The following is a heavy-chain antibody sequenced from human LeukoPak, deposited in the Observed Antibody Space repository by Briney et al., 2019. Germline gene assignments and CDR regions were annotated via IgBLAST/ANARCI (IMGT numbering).Heavy chain of an antibody. CDR3: ARQLRYYYDSSGSYYGMDV. Sequence: GESLKISCKGSGYSFTSYWIGWVRQMPGKGLEWMGIIYPGDSDTRYSPSSQGQVTISADKPISTAYLQWSSLKASDTAMYYCARQLRYYYDSSGSYYGMDVWGQGTTVTVSS. CDR1: GYSFTSYW. CDR2: IYPGDSDT. J-gene: IGHJ6*02. V-gene: IGHV5-51*01. D-gene: IGHD3-22*01.